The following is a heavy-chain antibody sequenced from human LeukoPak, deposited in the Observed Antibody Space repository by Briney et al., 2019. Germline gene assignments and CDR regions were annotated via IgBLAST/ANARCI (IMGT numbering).Heavy chain of an antibody. CDR1: GGSISSSSYY. V-gene: IGHV4-39*01. Sequence: KPSETLSLTCIVSGGSISSSSYYWGWIRQPPGKGLEWIGSIYYSGSTYYNPSLKSRVTISVDTSKNQFSLKLSSVTAADTAVYYCARQTGIQYFDYWGQGTLVTVSS. D-gene: IGHD6-13*01. J-gene: IGHJ4*02. CDR3: ARQTGIQYFDY. CDR2: IYYSGST.